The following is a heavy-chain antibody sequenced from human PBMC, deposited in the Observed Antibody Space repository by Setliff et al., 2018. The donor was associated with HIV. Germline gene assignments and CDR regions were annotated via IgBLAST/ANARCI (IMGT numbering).Heavy chain of an antibody. J-gene: IGHJ4*02. CDR1: GGSISSGSYY. D-gene: IGHD3-3*01. Sequence: SETLSLTCTVSGGSISSGSYYWSWIRQPVGKGLEWIGRIYTSGSTNYNPSLKSRVTISVDTSKNQFSLKLSSVTAADTAVYYCAGSWSGYPLSFGYWGQGTLVTVSS. V-gene: IGHV4-61*02. CDR3: AGSWSGYPLSFGY. CDR2: IYTSGST.